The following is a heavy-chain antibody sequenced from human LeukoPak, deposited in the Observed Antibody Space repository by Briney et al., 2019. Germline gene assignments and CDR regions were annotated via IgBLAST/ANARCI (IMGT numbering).Heavy chain of an antibody. CDR2: MSGSGTTI. CDR3: AREGSSSCYDSCNWFDP. Sequence: PGGSLRLSCAASGFTFSSYEMSWVRQAPGKGVEWISYMSGSGTTIYYGDSVKGRFTISRDNAKNSLYLQMNSLRAEDTAIYYCAREGSSSCYDSCNWFDPWGQGTLVTVSS. D-gene: IGHD2-2*01. V-gene: IGHV3-48*03. CDR1: GFTFSSYE. J-gene: IGHJ5*02.